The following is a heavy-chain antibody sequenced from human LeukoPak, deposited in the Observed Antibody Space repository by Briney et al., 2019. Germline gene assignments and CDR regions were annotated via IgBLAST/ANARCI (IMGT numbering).Heavy chain of an antibody. CDR3: VTDSVIVATILNAFDI. Sequence: GGSLRLSCAASGFAFNIAWMNWVRQAPGKGLEWVGRIRSKAAGGTTEYAAPVKGRFIMSRDDSKNTLYLQMNSLKTEDTAVYYCVTDSVIVATILNAFDIWGQGTMVTVSS. CDR1: GFAFNIAW. J-gene: IGHJ3*02. CDR2: IRSKAAGGTT. D-gene: IGHD5-24*01. V-gene: IGHV3-15*01.